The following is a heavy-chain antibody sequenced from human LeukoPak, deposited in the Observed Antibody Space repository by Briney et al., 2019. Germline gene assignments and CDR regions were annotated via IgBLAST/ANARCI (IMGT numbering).Heavy chain of an antibody. V-gene: IGHV3-48*03. Sequence: GGSLRLSCVAFGFTFSGYEMNWVRQAPGKGLEWGSYISPSGTTIYYADSVKGRFTISRDNAKTSLYLQMNSLRAEDTALYYCARDPRGYCSSNTCYYGLDVWGQGTTVTVSS. CDR2: ISPSGTTI. CDR3: ARDPRGYCSSNTCYYGLDV. D-gene: IGHD2-2*01. J-gene: IGHJ6*02. CDR1: GFTFSGYE.